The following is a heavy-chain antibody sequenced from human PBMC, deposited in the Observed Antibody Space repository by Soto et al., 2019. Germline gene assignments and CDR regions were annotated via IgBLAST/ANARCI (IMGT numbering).Heavy chain of an antibody. J-gene: IGHJ6*02. V-gene: IGHV4-4*07. CDR3: AGARDSYYYYYGMDV. Sequence: PSETLSLTGTGSGGSISSYYWSWIRQPAGKGLEWIGRIYTSGSTNYNPSLKSRVTMSVDTSKNQFSLKLSSVTAADTAVYYCAGARDSYYYYYGMDVWGQGTTVTVSS. D-gene: IGHD2-15*01. CDR1: GGSISSYY. CDR2: IYTSGST.